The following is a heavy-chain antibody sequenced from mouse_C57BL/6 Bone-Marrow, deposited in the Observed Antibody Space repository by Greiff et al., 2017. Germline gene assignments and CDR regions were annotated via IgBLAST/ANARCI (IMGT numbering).Heavy chain of an antibody. CDR2: IYPSDSET. CDR1: GYTFTSYW. CDR3: AREKGYGSSFYWYFDV. Sequence: VQLQQSGAELVRPGSSVKLSCKASGYTFTSYWMDWVKQRPGQGLEWIGNIYPSDSETHYNQKFKGKATLTVDKSSSTAYMQLSSLTSEDSAVYYWAREKGYGSSFYWYFDVWGTGTAVTVSS. D-gene: IGHD1-1*01. V-gene: IGHV1-61*01. J-gene: IGHJ1*03.